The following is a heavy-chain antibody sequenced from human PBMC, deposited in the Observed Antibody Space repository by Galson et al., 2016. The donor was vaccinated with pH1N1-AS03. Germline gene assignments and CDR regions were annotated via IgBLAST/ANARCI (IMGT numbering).Heavy chain of an antibody. Sequence: SVKVSCKASGYIFTGFYVHWVRQAPGQGLEWMGWINPNNGVTNYAQKFQAWVTMTGDTSISTAYMELYGLKSDDTAVYYCARDPRGHCSSATCATTYYFGMDVWGQGTTVIVSS. J-gene: IGHJ6*02. V-gene: IGHV1-2*04. D-gene: IGHD2-15*01. CDR1: GYIFTGFY. CDR2: INPNNGVT. CDR3: ARDPRGHCSSATCATTYYFGMDV.